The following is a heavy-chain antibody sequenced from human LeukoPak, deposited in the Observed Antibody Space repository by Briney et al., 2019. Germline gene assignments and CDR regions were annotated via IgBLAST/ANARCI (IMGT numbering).Heavy chain of an antibody. CDR2: ISGSGDST. J-gene: IGHJ4*02. Sequence: GGSLRLSCAASGFTFSNYAMRWVRQAPGKGLEWVSGISGSGDSTYYADSVKGRFTISRDNSKNTLYLQMNSLRAEDTAVYYCARRSGIAVAGAFDYWGQGTLVTVS. D-gene: IGHD6-19*01. CDR1: GFTFSNYA. V-gene: IGHV3-23*01. CDR3: ARRSGIAVAGAFDY.